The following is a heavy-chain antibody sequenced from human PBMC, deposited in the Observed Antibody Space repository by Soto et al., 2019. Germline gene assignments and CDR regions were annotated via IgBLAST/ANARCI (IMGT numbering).Heavy chain of an antibody. CDR3: TWSGLNFDY. CDR2: IRSKGNSYAT. D-gene: IGHD1-1*01. V-gene: IGHV3-73*01. CDR1: GFTFSTYA. J-gene: IGHJ4*02. Sequence: PGGSLRLSCAASGFTFSTYAMHWVRQAPGKGLEWVGRIRSKGNSYATEYAASTRGRFTISRDDSKNTAYLQMNSLKTEDTAVYYCTWSGLNFDYWGQGTLVTAPQ.